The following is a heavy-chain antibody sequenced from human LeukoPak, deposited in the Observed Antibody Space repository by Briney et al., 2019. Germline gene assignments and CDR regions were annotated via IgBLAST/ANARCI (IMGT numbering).Heavy chain of an antibody. Sequence: GESLKISCKGSGYSFTIYWIGWVRQMPGKGLEWMGIIYPGDSDTRYSPSFQGQVTISADKSISTAYLQWSSLKASDTAMYYCARFLATYYYDSSHYCGQGTLVTVSS. V-gene: IGHV5-51*01. D-gene: IGHD3-22*01. CDR2: IYPGDSDT. CDR3: ARFLATYYYDSSHY. CDR1: GYSFTIYW. J-gene: IGHJ4*02.